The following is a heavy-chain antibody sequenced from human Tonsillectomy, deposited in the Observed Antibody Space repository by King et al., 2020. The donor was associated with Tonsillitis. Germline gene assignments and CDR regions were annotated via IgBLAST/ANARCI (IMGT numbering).Heavy chain of an antibody. Sequence: VQLVESGGGVVQPGGSLRLSCAASGFTFSTYDMHWVRQAPGKGLEWVAFRRHDGRKKHSDRSNKYYADSVKGRFTISRDNSENTLYLQMNSLRAEDTAVYYCAKGDANWGQGTLVTVSS. CDR2: RRHDGRKKHSDRSNK. J-gene: IGHJ4*02. V-gene: IGHV3-30*02. CDR1: GFTFSTYD. D-gene: IGHD3-16*01. CDR3: AKGDAN.